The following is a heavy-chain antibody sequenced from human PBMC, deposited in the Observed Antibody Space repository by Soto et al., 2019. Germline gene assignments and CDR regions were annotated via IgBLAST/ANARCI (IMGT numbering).Heavy chain of an antibody. V-gene: IGHV4-39*01. CDR3: ARHGTGNDPGYFDY. CDR2: IYYSGST. D-gene: IGHD5-12*01. J-gene: IGHJ4*02. Sequence: QLQLQESGPGLVKPSETLSLTCTVSGGSISSSSYYWGWIRQPPGKGLEWIGSIYYSGSTYYNPSLKSRVTISVDTSKNQFSLKLSSVTAADTAVYYCARHGTGNDPGYFDYWGQGTLVTVSS. CDR1: GGSISSSSYY.